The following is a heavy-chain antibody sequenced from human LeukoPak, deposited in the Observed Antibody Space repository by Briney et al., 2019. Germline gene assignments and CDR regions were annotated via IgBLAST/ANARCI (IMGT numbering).Heavy chain of an antibody. CDR1: GFTFSSYS. J-gene: IGHJ6*04. D-gene: IGHD3-10*02. CDR3: AELGITMIGGV. CDR2: ISSSSSII. V-gene: IGHV3-48*01. Sequence: GGSLRLSCAASGFTFSSYSMNWVRQAPGKGLEWVSYISSSSSIIYYADSVKGRFTISRDNAKNSLYLQMNSLRAEDTAVYYCAELGITMIGGVWGKGTTVTISS.